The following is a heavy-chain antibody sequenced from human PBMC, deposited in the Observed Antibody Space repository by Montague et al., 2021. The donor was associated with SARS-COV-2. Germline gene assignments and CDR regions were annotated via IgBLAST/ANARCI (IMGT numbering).Heavy chain of an antibody. CDR2: ISGSGGST. Sequence: SLRLSCAASGFTFSNYAMSWVRQAPGKGLEWVSAISGSGGSTYYXXSLKGQFTISRDNSKNTLYLQMNSLRAEDTAVYYCAKDPHYDFWSGYYLDYWGQGTLVTVSS. D-gene: IGHD3-3*01. CDR1: GFTFSNYA. CDR3: AKDPHYDFWSGYYLDY. V-gene: IGHV3-23*01. J-gene: IGHJ4*02.